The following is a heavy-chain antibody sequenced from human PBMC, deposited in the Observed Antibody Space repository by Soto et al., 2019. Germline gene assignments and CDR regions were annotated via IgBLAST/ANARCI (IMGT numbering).Heavy chain of an antibody. D-gene: IGHD3-3*01. Sequence: SETLSLTCAVYGGSFSGYYWSWIRQPPGKGLEWIGEINHSGSTNYNPSLKSRVTISVDTSKNQFSLKLSSVTAADTAVYYCARGLIFGVVIIPYYYYGMDVWGQGTTVTVSS. CDR1: GGSFSGYY. CDR3: ARGLIFGVVIIPYYYYGMDV. J-gene: IGHJ6*02. CDR2: INHSGST. V-gene: IGHV4-34*01.